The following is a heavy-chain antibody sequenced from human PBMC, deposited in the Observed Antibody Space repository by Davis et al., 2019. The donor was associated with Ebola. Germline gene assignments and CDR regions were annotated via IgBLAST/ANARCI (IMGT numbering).Heavy chain of an antibody. D-gene: IGHD4-17*01. V-gene: IGHV1-69*13. CDR3: AREKNYYGDFGPLDY. Sequence: SVKVSCKASGYLFPSYGISWVRQAPGQGLEWMGGIIPIFGTANYAQKFQGRVTITADESTSTAYMELSSLRSEDTAVYYCAREKNYYGDFGPLDYWGQGTLVTVSS. J-gene: IGHJ4*02. CDR1: GYLFPSYG. CDR2: IIPIFGTA.